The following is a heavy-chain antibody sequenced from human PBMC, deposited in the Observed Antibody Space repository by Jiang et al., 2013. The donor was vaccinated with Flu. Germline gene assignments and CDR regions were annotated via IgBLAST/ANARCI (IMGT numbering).Heavy chain of an antibody. V-gene: IGHV7-4-1*02. CDR3: ARDNSPPAYYDYIWGPTHIDY. J-gene: IGHJ4*02. CDR1: GYTFTSYA. D-gene: IGHD3-16*01. CDR2: INTNTGNP. Sequence: QSGSELKKPGASVKVSCKASGYTFTSYAMNWVRQAPGQGLEWMGWINTNTGNPTYAQGFTGRFVFSLDTSVSTAYLQISSLKAEDTAVYYCARDNSPPAYYDYIWGPTHIDYWGQGTLVTVSS.